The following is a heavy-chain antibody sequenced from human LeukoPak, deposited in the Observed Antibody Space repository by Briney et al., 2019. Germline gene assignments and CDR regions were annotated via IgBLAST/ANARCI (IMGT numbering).Heavy chain of an antibody. CDR2: ISSSSSYI. Sequence: GGSLRLSCAASGFTFSSYSMNWVRQAPGKGLEWVSSISSSSSYIYYADSVKGRFTISRDNAKNSLYLQMNSLRAEDTAVYYCARDSGYDFWSGNWFDPWGQGTLVTVSP. V-gene: IGHV3-21*01. CDR1: GFTFSSYS. D-gene: IGHD3-3*01. J-gene: IGHJ5*02. CDR3: ARDSGYDFWSGNWFDP.